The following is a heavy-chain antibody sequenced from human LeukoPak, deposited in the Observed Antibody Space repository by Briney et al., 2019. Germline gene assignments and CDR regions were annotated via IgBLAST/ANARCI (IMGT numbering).Heavy chain of an antibody. CDR1: GYTFTSYY. V-gene: IGHV1-46*01. CDR2: ISPSGGST. Sequence: ASVKVSCKASGYTFTSYYMHWVRQAPGQGLEWVGIISPSGGSTSYAQKFQGRVTMTRDTSTSTVYMELSSLRSEDTAVYYCARGVVAAGTCRYWGQRTLVTVSS. CDR3: ARGVVAAGTCRY. J-gene: IGHJ4*02. D-gene: IGHD6-13*01.